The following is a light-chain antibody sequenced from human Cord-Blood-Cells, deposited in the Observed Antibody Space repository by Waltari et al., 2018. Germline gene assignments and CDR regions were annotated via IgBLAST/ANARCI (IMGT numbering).Light chain of an antibody. J-gene: IGKJ2*01. CDR3: QQYNSYSYT. Sequence: DIQMTQSTSTLSASVGDRVTITCRASQSISSWLAWYQQKPGKAPKLLIYDASRLESGVPSRFSGSGSGTEFTLTISSLQPDDFATYYCQQYNSYSYTFGQGTKLEIK. CDR1: QSISSW. CDR2: DAS. V-gene: IGKV1-5*01.